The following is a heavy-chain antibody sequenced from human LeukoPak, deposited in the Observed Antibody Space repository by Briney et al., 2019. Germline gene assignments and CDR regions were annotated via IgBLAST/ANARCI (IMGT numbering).Heavy chain of an antibody. J-gene: IGHJ4*02. CDR3: AKAPGIVVVVAGHLLDY. D-gene: IGHD2-15*01. CDR1: GFTFSSYA. V-gene: IGHV3-23*01. CDR2: ISGSGGST. Sequence: GGSLRLSCAASGFTFSSYAMSWVRQAPGKGLGWVSAISGSGGSTYYADSVKGRFTISRDNSKNTLYLQMNSLRAEDTAVYYCAKAPGIVVVVAGHLLDYWGQGTLVTVSS.